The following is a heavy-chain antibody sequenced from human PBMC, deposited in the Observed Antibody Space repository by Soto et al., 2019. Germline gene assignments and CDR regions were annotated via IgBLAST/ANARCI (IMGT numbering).Heavy chain of an antibody. D-gene: IGHD3-3*01. Sequence: GGSLRLSCAASGFTFDYYTMHWVRQAPGKGLEWVSLISWDGGSTYYADSVKGRFTISRDNSKNSLYLQMNSLRTEDTALYYCAKDKGIRFLEWLLYYWGQGTLVTVSS. CDR3: AKDKGIRFLEWLLYY. CDR2: ISWDGGST. J-gene: IGHJ4*02. V-gene: IGHV3-43*01. CDR1: GFTFDYYT.